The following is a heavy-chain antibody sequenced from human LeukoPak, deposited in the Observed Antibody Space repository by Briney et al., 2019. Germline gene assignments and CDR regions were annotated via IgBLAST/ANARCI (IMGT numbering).Heavy chain of an antibody. CDR2: IYYTGTT. Sequence: SETLSLTCFVSGGSIGSTTYYWGWIRQPPGKGLEWIGTIYYTGTTYYNPSLQSRVTISVDTSKNQLSLKLSSVTAADTAVYYCARAHRVVVVAATLGWFDPWGQGTMVTVSS. CDR3: ARAHRVVVVAATLGWFDP. CDR1: GGSIGSTTYY. D-gene: IGHD2-15*01. V-gene: IGHV4-39*01. J-gene: IGHJ5*01.